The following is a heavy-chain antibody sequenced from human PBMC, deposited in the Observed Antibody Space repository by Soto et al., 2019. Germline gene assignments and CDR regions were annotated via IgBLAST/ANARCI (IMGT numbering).Heavy chain of an antibody. J-gene: IGHJ5*02. V-gene: IGHV3-48*01. CDR2: ISSSSSTI. CDR1: GFTFSSYS. Sequence: HPGGSLRLSCAASGFTFSSYSMNWVRQAPGKGLEWVSYISSSSSTIYYADSVKGRFTISRDNAKNSLYLQMNSLRAEDTAVYYCARLAGGLLRASDPWGQGTLVTVSS. D-gene: IGHD2-15*01. CDR3: ARLAGGLLRASDP.